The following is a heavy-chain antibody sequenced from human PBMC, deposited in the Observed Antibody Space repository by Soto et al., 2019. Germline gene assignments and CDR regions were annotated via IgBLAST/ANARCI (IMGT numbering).Heavy chain of an antibody. V-gene: IGHV4-38-2*01. J-gene: IGHJ4*02. CDR3: GRIIAATAVDS. D-gene: IGHD6-6*01. CDR1: GPSIKSSYF. CDR2: VHHSGSN. Sequence: SETLSLTCAVSGPSIKSSYFWGWIRKPPGKGLEWVGSVHHSGSNYYKPSFQTPATISLDTSNNQVSLRLRSVTAEDTAIYYCGRIIAATAVDSWGQGTLVTVSS.